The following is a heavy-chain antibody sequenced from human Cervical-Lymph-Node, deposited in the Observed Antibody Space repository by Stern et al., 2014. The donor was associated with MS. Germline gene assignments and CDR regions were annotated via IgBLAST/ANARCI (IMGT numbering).Heavy chain of an antibody. V-gene: IGHV3-9*01. D-gene: IGHD6-13*01. CDR3: VKDIMKTSWYPDTFDA. CDR2: ISWNGKKI. Sequence: EVQLVESGGGLVQPGSALRLSCAASGFTFDDYPMHWVRQAPGKGLEWVSGISWNGKKISYADSVKGRFTISRDNGKNSLFLQMNSLRVEDTALYYCVKDIMKTSWYPDTFDAWGQGTMVTVSS. CDR1: GFTFDDYP. J-gene: IGHJ3*01.